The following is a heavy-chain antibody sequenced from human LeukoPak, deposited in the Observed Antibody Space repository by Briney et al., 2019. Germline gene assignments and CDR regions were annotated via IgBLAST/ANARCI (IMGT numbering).Heavy chain of an antibody. D-gene: IGHD6-19*01. V-gene: IGHV3-30*03. CDR1: GFTFSSYG. Sequence: GSLRLSCAASGFTFSSYGMHWVRQAPGKGLEWVAVISYDGSNKYYADSVKGRFTISRDNSKNTLYLQMNSLRAEDTAVYYCARQWLARGIFDYWGQGTLVTVSS. CDR2: ISYDGSNK. J-gene: IGHJ4*02. CDR3: ARQWLARGIFDY.